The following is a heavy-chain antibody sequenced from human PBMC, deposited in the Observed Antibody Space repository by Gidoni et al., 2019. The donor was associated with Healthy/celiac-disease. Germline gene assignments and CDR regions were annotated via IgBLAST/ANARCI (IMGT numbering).Heavy chain of an antibody. CDR2: SSGSCGRT. CDR1: GSTLSSYA. J-gene: IGHJ4*02. V-gene: IGHV3-23*01. Sequence: EVQLLESGGALVQPGGSLRLYCADSGSTLSSYAMSWVRQAPGKGLEWVSASSGSCGRTYYADSVKGLFTISSDNFKNTLYLQMTSLGAEDTAVYYCASNWNDPPLDYWGQGTLVTVSS. CDR3: ASNWNDPPLDY. D-gene: IGHD1-1*01.